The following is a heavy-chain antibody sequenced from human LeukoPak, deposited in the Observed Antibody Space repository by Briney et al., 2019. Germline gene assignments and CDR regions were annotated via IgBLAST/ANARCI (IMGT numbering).Heavy chain of an antibody. CDR2: INHDGNS. CDR3: ARGGGHCNGGSCYVNY. J-gene: IGHJ4*02. V-gene: IGHV4-34*01. CDR1: GESFSGYY. Sequence: PSETLSLTCAVYGESFSGYYWTWIRQPPGKGLGWIGEINHDGNSNCRPSLKNRLTISVDTSKNQFSLKLTSVTAADTAVYYCARGGGHCNGGSCYVNYWGRGTLVTVSS. D-gene: IGHD2-15*01.